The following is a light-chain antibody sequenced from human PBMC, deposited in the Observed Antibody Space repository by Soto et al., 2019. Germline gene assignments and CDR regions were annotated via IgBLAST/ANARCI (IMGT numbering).Light chain of an antibody. CDR2: DAS. V-gene: IGKV1-9*01. J-gene: IGKJ3*01. Sequence: DIQLTQSPSFLSASVGDRVTITCRASQAISSYLVWYQQKPGKAPKVLISDASTLKSGVPSRFSGSGFGTEFTLTISSLQPEDGATYYCQQLNIFVTFDPGTKVHVK. CDR3: QQLNIFVT. CDR1: QAISSY.